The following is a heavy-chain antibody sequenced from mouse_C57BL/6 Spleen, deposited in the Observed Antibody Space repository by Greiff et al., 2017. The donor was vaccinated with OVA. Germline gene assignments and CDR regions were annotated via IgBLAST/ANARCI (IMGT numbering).Heavy chain of an antibody. CDR3: AIRDYYGSSYDAMDY. CDR1: GYTFTSYW. CDR2: IYPSDSET. D-gene: IGHD1-1*01. V-gene: IGHV1-61*01. Sequence: VQLKQPGAELVRPGSSVKLSCKASGYTFTSYWLDWVKQRPGQGLEWIGNIYPSDSETHYNQKFKDKATLTVDKSSSTAYMQLSSLTSEDSAVYYCAIRDYYGSSYDAMDYWGQGTSVTVSS. J-gene: IGHJ4*01.